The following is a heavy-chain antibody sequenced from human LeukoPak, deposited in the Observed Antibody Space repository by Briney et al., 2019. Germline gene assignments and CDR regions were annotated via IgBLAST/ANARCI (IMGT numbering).Heavy chain of an antibody. CDR3: ARDLIIARGEAAAGTGFDP. J-gene: IGHJ5*02. D-gene: IGHD6-13*01. CDR1: GYSFSTYT. V-gene: IGHV1-3*01. Sequence: ASVKVSCKASGYSFSTYTMNWVRQAPGQRLEWMGWINAGNGNTKYSQKFQGRVTITRDTSASTAYMEMRSLRSEDTAVYYCARDLIIARGEAAAGTGFDPWGQGTLVTVSS. CDR2: INAGNGNT.